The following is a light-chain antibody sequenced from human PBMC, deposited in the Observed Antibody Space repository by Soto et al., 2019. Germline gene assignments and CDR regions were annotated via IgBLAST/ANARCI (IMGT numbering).Light chain of an antibody. CDR1: QSVSSD. CDR2: GAS. J-gene: IGKJ5*01. V-gene: IGKV3-11*01. Sequence: EIVLTQSPDTLSVCPGERATLSWLASQSVSSDSAWHQQKPGQAPRPLIYGASTRATGIPARFSGSGSGTDFTLTISSLEPEDFAVYYCQQRSNWPPITFGQGTRLEIK. CDR3: QQRSNWPPIT.